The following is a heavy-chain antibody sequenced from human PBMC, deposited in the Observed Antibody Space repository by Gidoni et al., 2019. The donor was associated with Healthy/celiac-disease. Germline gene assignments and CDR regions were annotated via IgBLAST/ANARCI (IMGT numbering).Heavy chain of an antibody. CDR1: GYTLTELS. CDR3: ATDTPHCSSTSCYNWFDP. CDR2: FDPEDGET. V-gene: IGHV1-24*01. Sequence: QVQLVQSGAEVKKPGASVKVSCKVSGYTLTELSMHWVRQAPGKGLEWMGGFDPEDGETIYAQKFQGRVTMTEDTSTDTAYMELSSLRSEDTAVYYCATDTPHCSSTSCYNWFDPWGQGTLVTVSS. D-gene: IGHD2-2*01. J-gene: IGHJ5*02.